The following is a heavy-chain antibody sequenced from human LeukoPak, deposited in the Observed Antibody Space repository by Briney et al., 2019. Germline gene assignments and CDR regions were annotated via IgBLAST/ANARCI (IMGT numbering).Heavy chain of an antibody. CDR3: AREYGDDNWFDP. CDR2: IYYSGST. D-gene: IGHD2-21*02. J-gene: IGHJ5*02. V-gene: IGHV4-59*12. CDR1: GDSIGSYF. Sequence: PSETLSLTCTVSGDSIGSYFWSWIRQSPGKGLEWIGYIYYSGSTYYNPSLKSRVTISVDTSKNQFSLKLSSVTAADTAVYYCAREYGDDNWFDPWGQGTLVTVSS.